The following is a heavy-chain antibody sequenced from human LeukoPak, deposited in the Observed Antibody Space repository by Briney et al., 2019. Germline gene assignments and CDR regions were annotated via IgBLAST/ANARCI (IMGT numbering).Heavy chain of an antibody. CDR2: FYHGGST. CDR3: ARDFHRRNYDSSGYYTAFDI. D-gene: IGHD3-22*01. V-gene: IGHV4-38-2*02. CDR1: GYSISTGYY. J-gene: IGHJ3*02. Sequence: PPETLSLTCTVSGYSISTGYYWDWIRQPPGKGLEWIGTFYHGGSTYYNPSLKSRVTISVDTSKSQFSLNLTSVTAADTAVYYCARDFHRRNYDSSGYYTAFDIWGQGTMVTVSS.